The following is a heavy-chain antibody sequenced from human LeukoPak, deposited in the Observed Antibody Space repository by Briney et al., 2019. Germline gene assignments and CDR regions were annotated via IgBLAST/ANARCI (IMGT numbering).Heavy chain of an antibody. CDR3: VRLGTTTR. CDR2: IYYSGST. Sequence: SKTLSLTCSVSGGSISSSNYYWGWIRQPPGKGLEWIGSIYYSGSTYYNPSLKSRVTMSVDTSKDQFSLKLTSVTAADTAVYHCVRLGTTTRWGQGTLVTVSS. V-gene: IGHV4-39*07. J-gene: IGHJ4*02. D-gene: IGHD1-26*01. CDR1: GGSISSSNYY.